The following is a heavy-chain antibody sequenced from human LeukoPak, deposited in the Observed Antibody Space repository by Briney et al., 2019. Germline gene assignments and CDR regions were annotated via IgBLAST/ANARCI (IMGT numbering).Heavy chain of an antibody. J-gene: IGHJ4*02. V-gene: IGHV3-23*01. Sequence: GGSLRLSCAASGITFSSYAMNWVRQAPGKGLGWVSAISGSGVSTYYADSVKGRFTISRDKSKNTLYLQMNSLRAEDTAIYYCAQEQPNSAQWLVLYNFDYWGQGTLVTVSS. CDR2: ISGSGVST. D-gene: IGHD6-19*01. CDR3: AQEQPNSAQWLVLYNFDY. CDR1: GITFSSYA.